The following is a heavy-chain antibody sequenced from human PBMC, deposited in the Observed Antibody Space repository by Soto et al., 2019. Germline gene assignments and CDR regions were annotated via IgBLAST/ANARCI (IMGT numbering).Heavy chain of an antibody. CDR1: GVTVSSNY. J-gene: IGHJ3*02. CDR2: IYSGGST. V-gene: IGHV3-53*04. CDR3: ARDRIDSGYDDAFDI. D-gene: IGHD5-12*01. Sequence: GGSLRLSCAASGVTVSSNYMSWVLQAPGKGLEWVSVIYSGGSTYYADSVKGRFTISRHNSKNTLYLQMNSLRAEDTAVYYCARDRIDSGYDDAFDIWGQGTMVTVSS.